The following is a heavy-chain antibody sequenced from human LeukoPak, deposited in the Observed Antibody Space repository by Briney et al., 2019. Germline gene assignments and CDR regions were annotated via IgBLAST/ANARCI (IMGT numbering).Heavy chain of an antibody. J-gene: IGHJ3*02. V-gene: IGHV4-59*08. Sequence: SETLSLTCSVSGGSISPYYWSWVRQPPGKGLEWICVISYSGSANSNPSLKSRLSLSLDTSKNQFSMTLSSVTAADTAVYYSARPSPRYCSGGSCNAFDIWGQGMLVTVSS. D-gene: IGHD2-15*01. CDR1: GGSISPYY. CDR2: ISYSGSA. CDR3: ARPSPRYCSGGSCNAFDI.